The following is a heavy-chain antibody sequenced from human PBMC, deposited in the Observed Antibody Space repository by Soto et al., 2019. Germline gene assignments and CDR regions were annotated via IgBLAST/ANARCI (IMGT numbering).Heavy chain of an antibody. CDR2: IYHSGST. CDR1: GGSIGSSSYY. J-gene: IGHJ3*02. V-gene: IGHV4-39*07. Sequence: PSETLSLTCSVSGGSIGSSSYYFGWIRQPPGKGLEWIGSIYHSGSTYYNPSLKSRVTISVDTSKNQFSLKLSSVTAADTAVYYCARGQRWLYGYAFDIWGQGTMVTVSS. CDR3: ARGQRWLYGYAFDI. D-gene: IGHD5-12*01.